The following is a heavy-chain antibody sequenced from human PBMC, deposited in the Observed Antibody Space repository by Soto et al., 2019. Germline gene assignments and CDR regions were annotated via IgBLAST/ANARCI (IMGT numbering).Heavy chain of an antibody. CDR1: GYTFTDYN. Sequence: ASVKVSCKASGYTFTDYNRHWVRQAPGQGLEWMGWINPNSGGTSYAQKFQGRVTMTRGTPITTAYMELSRLTSDDAAVYYCAREGSSSSRYFQHWGQGTLVTVSS. D-gene: IGHD6-6*01. J-gene: IGHJ1*01. CDR3: AREGSSSSRYFQH. V-gene: IGHV1-2*02. CDR2: INPNSGGT.